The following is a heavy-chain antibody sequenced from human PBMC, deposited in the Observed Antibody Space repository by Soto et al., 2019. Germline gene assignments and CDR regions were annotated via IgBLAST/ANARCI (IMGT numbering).Heavy chain of an antibody. CDR1: GFTFSDYY. D-gene: IGHD2-21*02. J-gene: IGHJ4*02. CDR2: ISGSGTYT. Sequence: QVQLVESGGGLVKPGGSLRLSCAASGFTFSDYYMSWIRQAPGKGLEWVSYISGSGTYTNYGDSVKGRFTISRDNAKNSLYLQMTILRAEATAVYYCVRGGSYCGGDCFDYWGQGTLVTGSS. CDR3: VRGGSYCGGDCFDY. V-gene: IGHV3-11*06.